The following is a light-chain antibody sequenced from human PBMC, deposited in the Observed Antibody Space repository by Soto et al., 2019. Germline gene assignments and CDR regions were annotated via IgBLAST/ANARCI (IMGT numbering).Light chain of an antibody. J-gene: IGKJ3*01. V-gene: IGKV3-15*01. CDR3: QQYNNWPPIT. CDR1: QSVRSN. CDR2: GAS. Sequence: EIVMTQPPATLSVSPGERATLSCRASQSVRSNLAWYQQKPGQAPRLVIYGASTRATGIPARFSGSGSGTEFTLTISSLQSEDSAVYYCQQYNNWPPITFGPGTTVDIK.